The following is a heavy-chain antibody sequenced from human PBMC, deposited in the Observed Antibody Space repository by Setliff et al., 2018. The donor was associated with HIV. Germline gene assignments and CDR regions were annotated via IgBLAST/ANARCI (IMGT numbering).Heavy chain of an antibody. D-gene: IGHD7-27*01. J-gene: IGHJ5*02. CDR1: GGSISSTYY. V-gene: IGHV4-39*01. CDR2: IFYTGNT. CDR3: ARLGGNWGYWFDP. Sequence: SETLSLTCTVSGGSISSTYYWGWIRQPPGKGLEWIGDIFYTGNTYYNPSLKSRVAISVDTSENQFSLKLNSVTAADTAVYYCARLGGNWGYWFDPWSQGTLVTVSS.